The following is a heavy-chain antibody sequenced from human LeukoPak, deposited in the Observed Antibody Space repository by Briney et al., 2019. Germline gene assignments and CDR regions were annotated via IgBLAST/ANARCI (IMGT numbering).Heavy chain of an antibody. CDR2: INHSGST. V-gene: IGHV4-34*01. J-gene: IGHJ4*02. Sequence: SETLSLTCAVYGGSFSGYYWSWIRQPPGKGLEWIGEINHSGSTYYNPSLKSRVTISVDTSKNQFSLKLSSVTAADTAVYYCARRYLWFEDYWGQGTLVTVSS. CDR3: ARRYLWFEDY. CDR1: GGSFSGYY. D-gene: IGHD3-10*01.